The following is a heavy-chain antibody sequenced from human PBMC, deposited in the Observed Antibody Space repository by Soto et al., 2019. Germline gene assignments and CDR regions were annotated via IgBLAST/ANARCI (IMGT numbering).Heavy chain of an antibody. Sequence: SGPTLVNPTQTLTLTCTFSGFSLSTSGVGVGWIRQPPGKALEWLALIYWDDDKRYSPSLKSRLTITKDTSKNQVVLTMTNMDPVDTATYYCAHRLIAARRGATYFDHWGQGTLVTVSS. V-gene: IGHV2-5*02. CDR1: GFSLSTSGVG. CDR2: IYWDDDK. J-gene: IGHJ4*02. D-gene: IGHD6-6*01. CDR3: AHRLIAARRGATYFDH.